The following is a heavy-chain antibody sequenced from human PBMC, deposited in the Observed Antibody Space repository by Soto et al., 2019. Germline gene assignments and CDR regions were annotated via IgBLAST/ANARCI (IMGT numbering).Heavy chain of an antibody. CDR1: GDSISNSNYY. Sequence: PSETQSHTCTVSGDSISNSNYYWGWIRQPPGKGLEWIANIYYSGITYCNPSLKSRVAISVDTSKNQFSLKLSSVTAADTAIYYCARSNSGYYKWFDPWGQGTLVTVSS. V-gene: IGHV4-39*01. CDR3: ARSNSGYYKWFDP. CDR2: IYYSGIT. J-gene: IGHJ5*02. D-gene: IGHD3-22*01.